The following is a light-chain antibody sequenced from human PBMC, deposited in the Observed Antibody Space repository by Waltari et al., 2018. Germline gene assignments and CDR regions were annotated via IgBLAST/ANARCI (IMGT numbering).Light chain of an antibody. V-gene: IGLV1-40*01. J-gene: IGLJ2*01. CDR2: GNS. CDR1: SSNIGAPYD. Sequence: QSVLTQPPSVSGAPGQRVTISCTGSSSNIGAPYDVHWYRQLPGTAPKLLIVGNSNRPAGVPDRFSGSKSGTSASLAITGLQAEDEADYYCQSYDSSLSGSDVVFGGGTKLTVL. CDR3: QSYDSSLSGSDVV.